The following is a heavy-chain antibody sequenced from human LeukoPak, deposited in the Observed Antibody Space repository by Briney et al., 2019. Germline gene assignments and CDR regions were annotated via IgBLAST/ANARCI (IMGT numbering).Heavy chain of an antibody. V-gene: IGHV2-70*11. D-gene: IGHD6-13*01. CDR2: IDWDDDK. Sequence: SGPALVKPTQTLTLTCTFSGFSLSTSGMCVSWIRQPPGKALEWLACIDWDDDKYYSTSLKTRLTISKDTSKNQVVLTMTNMDPVDTATYYCARIRDPAYSSSWYDDYWGQGTLVTVSS. CDR1: GFSLSTSGMC. J-gene: IGHJ4*02. CDR3: ARIRDPAYSSSWYDDY.